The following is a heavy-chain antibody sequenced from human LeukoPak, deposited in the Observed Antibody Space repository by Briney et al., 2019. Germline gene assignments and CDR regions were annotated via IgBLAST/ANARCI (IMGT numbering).Heavy chain of an antibody. CDR2: MNPNSGNT. Sequence: ASVKVSCKASGYTFGSYDINWVRQAPGQGLEWMGWMNPNSGNTGYAQKFQGRLTMTGNTSISTFYMELSSLRSEDTAVYFCARGVLPSAYYFDYWGRGTLVTVSS. J-gene: IGHJ4*02. CDR3: ARGVLPSAYYFDY. D-gene: IGHD2-2*01. CDR1: GYTFGSYD. V-gene: IGHV1-8*01.